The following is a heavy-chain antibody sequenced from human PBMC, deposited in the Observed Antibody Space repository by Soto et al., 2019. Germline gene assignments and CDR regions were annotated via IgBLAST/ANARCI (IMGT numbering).Heavy chain of an antibody. V-gene: IGHV4-30-4*01. CDR1: GGSISSGDYY. CDR2: IYYSGST. CDR3: ASRHSSPYFDY. J-gene: IGHJ4*02. Sequence: QVQLQESGPGLVKPSQTLSLTCTVSGGSISSGDYYWSWIRQPPGKGLEWIGSIYYSGSTYYNPSLKXRFTXSXDTSKNQSSLKLNSVTAADTAVYYCASRHSSPYFDYWGQGTLVTVSS. D-gene: IGHD6-13*01.